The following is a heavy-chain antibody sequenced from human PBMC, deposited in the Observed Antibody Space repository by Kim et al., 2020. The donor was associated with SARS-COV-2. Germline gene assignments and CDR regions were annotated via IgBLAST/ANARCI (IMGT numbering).Heavy chain of an antibody. J-gene: IGHJ6*02. D-gene: IGHD3-16*02. V-gene: IGHV3-30*18. CDR1: GFTFSSYG. Sequence: GGSLRLSCAASGFTFSSYGMHWVRQAPGKGLEWVAVISYDGSNKYYADSVKGRFTISRDNSKNTLYLQMNSLRAEDTAVYYCAKGRIWGSYRYTGYYYYGMDVWGQGTTVTVSS. CDR2: ISYDGSNK. CDR3: AKGRIWGSYRYTGYYYYGMDV.